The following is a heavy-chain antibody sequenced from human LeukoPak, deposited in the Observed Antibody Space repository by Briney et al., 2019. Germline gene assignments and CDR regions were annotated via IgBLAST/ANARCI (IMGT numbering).Heavy chain of an antibody. Sequence: GGSLRLSCAASEFTFSTYWMSWVRQAPGKGLEWVANIKEDGSERYHVDSVKGRFTISRDNAKNSLYLQMNSLRADDTAVYYCARDRGVVGNYDYWGQGTLVTVSS. CDR3: ARDRGVVGNYDY. V-gene: IGHV3-7*05. D-gene: IGHD1-26*01. J-gene: IGHJ4*02. CDR1: EFTFSTYW. CDR2: IKEDGSER.